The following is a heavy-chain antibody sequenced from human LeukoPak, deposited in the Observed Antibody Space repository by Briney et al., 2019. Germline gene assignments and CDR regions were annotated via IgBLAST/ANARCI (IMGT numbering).Heavy chain of an antibody. CDR1: GFIFSTYS. Sequence: GGSLRLSCAASGFIFSTYSMNWVRQAPGRGLEWVSSISSSTSYIYYADSVKGRFTISRDNAKNSLYLQMNSLRPEDTAVYYCARENSGSYYQFDYWGQGTLVTVSS. CDR3: ARENSGSYYQFDY. V-gene: IGHV3-21*01. CDR2: ISSSTSYI. J-gene: IGHJ4*02. D-gene: IGHD1-26*01.